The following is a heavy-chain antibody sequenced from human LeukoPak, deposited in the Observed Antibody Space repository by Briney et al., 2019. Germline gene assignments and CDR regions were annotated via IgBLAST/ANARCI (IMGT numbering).Heavy chain of an antibody. CDR2: ISFDGSNT. J-gene: IGHJ6*03. V-gene: IGHV3-30*15. CDR3: AREKEGYYVYYYMDV. CDR1: GFPFRSYA. Sequence: GSLRLSCAASGFPFRSYAMHWVRQAPGRGRDWVAVISFDGSNTYYAASVKGRFTISRDNSKSTLYLEMSSLRAEDTALYFCAREKEGYYVYYYMDVWGKGTTVTVSS.